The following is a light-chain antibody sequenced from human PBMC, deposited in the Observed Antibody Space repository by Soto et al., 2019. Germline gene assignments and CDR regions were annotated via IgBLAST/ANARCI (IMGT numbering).Light chain of an antibody. J-gene: IGKJ5*01. Sequence: AIRMTQSPSSLSASTGDRVTMTCRASQGISSYLAWYQQKPGKAPKLLIYAASTLQSGVPSRFSGSGSGTDFTLTISCLQSEDFATYYCQQYYSYPSITFGQGTRLEI. CDR2: AAS. V-gene: IGKV1-8*01. CDR1: QGISSY. CDR3: QQYYSYPSIT.